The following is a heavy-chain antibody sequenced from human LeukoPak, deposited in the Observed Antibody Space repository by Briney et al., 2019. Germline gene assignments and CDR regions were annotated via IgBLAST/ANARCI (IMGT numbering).Heavy chain of an antibody. V-gene: IGHV3-7*01. CDR2: IKQDGSEK. Sequence: GGSLRLSCAASGFTFSSYWMSWVRQAPGKGLEWVANIKQDGSEKYYVDSVKGRFTISRDDAKNSLYLQMNSLRAEDTAVYYCAKVPRQHDNWFDPWGQGTLVTVSS. CDR1: GFTFSSYW. J-gene: IGHJ5*02. CDR3: AKVPRQHDNWFDP. D-gene: IGHD6-13*01.